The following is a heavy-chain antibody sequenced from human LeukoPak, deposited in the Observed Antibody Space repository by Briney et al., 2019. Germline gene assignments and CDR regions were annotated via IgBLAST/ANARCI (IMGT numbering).Heavy chain of an antibody. Sequence: WVRQAXGXXXEWVANIKEDGSVKSYVGSVKGRFTISRDNAKKSLYLQMSSLRAEDTAVYYCARRNNFDYWGQGTLVTVSS. D-gene: IGHD2/OR15-2a*01. CDR3: ARRNNFDY. CDR2: IKEDGSVK. J-gene: IGHJ4*02. V-gene: IGHV3-7*01.